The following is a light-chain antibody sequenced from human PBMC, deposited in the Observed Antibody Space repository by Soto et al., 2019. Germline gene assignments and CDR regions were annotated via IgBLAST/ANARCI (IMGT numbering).Light chain of an antibody. CDR1: SSDVGSYNY. J-gene: IGLJ1*01. CDR3: NSYTGSSTPYF. Sequence: QSVLTQPASVSGSPGQSSTISCTGTSSDVGSYNYVSWYQQHPGKAPKLMIYDVSNRPSGVSNRFSGSKSGNTASLTISGLQAEDEADYYCNSYTGSSTPYFFGTGTKVTVL. V-gene: IGLV2-14*03. CDR2: DVS.